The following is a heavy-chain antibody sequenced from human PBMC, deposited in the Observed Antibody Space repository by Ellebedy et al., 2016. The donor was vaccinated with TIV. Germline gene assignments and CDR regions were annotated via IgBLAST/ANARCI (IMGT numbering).Heavy chain of an antibody. V-gene: IGHV1-46*01. D-gene: IGHD6-13*01. J-gene: IGHJ4*02. CDR1: GYTFTDYY. CDR2: IIPSGGTT. CDR3: VREKAGGTFDY. Sequence: AASVKVSCKASGYTFTDYYIHWVRQAPGQGLEWMGIIIPSGGTTNYAQKFQGRVTMTRDTFTSTVSMELSSLRSEDTAVYYCVREKAGGTFDYWGQGTLVTVSS.